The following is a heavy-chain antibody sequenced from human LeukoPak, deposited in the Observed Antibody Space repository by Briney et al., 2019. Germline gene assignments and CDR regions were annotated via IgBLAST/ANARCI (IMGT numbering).Heavy chain of an antibody. V-gene: IGHV1-18*01. CDR1: GYTFTSYG. J-gene: IGHJ5*02. Sequence: GASMKVSCKASGYTFTSYGITWVRQAPGQGLEWMGWISGYNGNTNYAQKFQGRVTMTRDTSISTAYMELSRLRSDDTAVYYCARVIRYFDSSGWFDPWGQGTLVTVSS. CDR2: ISGYNGNT. D-gene: IGHD3-9*01. CDR3: ARVIRYFDSSGWFDP.